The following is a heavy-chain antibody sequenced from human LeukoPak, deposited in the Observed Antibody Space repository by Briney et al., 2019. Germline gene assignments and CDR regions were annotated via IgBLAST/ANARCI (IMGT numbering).Heavy chain of an antibody. CDR1: GFTFSSNN. J-gene: IGHJ4*02. CDR2: ISYDGSNK. V-gene: IGHV3-30-3*01. D-gene: IGHD1-1*01. Sequence: GGSLRLSCAASGFTFSSNNMHWVRQAPGKGLEWVAVISYDGSNKFYADSVKGRFTISRDNSKNTLYLQMNSLRLEDTAVYYCATRPGYRAFDYWGQGTLVTVSS. CDR3: ATRPGYRAFDY.